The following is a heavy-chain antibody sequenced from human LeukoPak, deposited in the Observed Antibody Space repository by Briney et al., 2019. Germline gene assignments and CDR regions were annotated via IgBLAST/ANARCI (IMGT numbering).Heavy chain of an antibody. V-gene: IGHV3-21*01. Sequence: GGSLRLSCAASGFTFSNYNMNWVRQAPGKGLEWVSSISSSSSHKYYADSVKGRFTISRDNSKNTLYLQMNSLRAEDTAVYYCARDRRQWELLLTYYFDYWGQGTLVTVSS. D-gene: IGHD1-26*01. CDR3: ARDRRQWELLLTYYFDY. J-gene: IGHJ4*02. CDR2: ISSSSSHK. CDR1: GFTFSNYN.